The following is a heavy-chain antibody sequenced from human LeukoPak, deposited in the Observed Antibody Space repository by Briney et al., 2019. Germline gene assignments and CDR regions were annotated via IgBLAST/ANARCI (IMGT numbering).Heavy chain of an antibody. CDR2: ISSSSKTI. CDR3: ARDRSSYYDFWSGDDAFDI. Sequence: GGSLRLSCAASGFAFSGYNMNWVRQAPGKGLEWLSYISSSSKTIYYADSVKGRFTISRDNAKNPLYLQMNSLRADDTAVYHCARDRSSYYDFWSGDDAFDIWGQGTMVTVSS. D-gene: IGHD3-3*01. V-gene: IGHV3-48*04. CDR1: GFAFSGYN. J-gene: IGHJ3*02.